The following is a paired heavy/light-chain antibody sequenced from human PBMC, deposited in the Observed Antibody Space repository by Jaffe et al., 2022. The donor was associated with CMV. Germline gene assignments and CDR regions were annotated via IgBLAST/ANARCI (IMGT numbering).Heavy chain of an antibody. V-gene: IGHV3-66*01. CDR1: GFSVSSHY. Sequence: EVQLVESGGGLVQPGGSLRLSCAASGFSVSSHYLSWVRQAPGQGLEWVSSIYSGDITYYTGSVKGRFTTSRDNSDNTLHLQMNSLRAEDTAVYYCAKRASTGYYDFWGQGTLVTVSS. CDR3: AKRASTGYYDF. CDR2: IYSGDIT. J-gene: IGHJ4*02. D-gene: IGHD3-9*01.
Light chain of an antibody. V-gene: IGKV1-9*01. CDR2: DAS. CDR1: QGIRGY. CDR3: QQLSIVPLT. J-gene: IGKJ5*01. Sequence: DIQLTQSPSFLSASVGDRVTITCRASQGIRGYLAWYQQKPGKVPKLLIYDASTLQSGVPSRFSGSGSGTQYTLTISSLQPEDFATYYCQQLSIVPLTFGQGTRLESK.